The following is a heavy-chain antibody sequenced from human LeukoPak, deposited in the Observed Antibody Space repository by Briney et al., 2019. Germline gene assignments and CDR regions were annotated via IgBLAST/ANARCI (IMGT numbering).Heavy chain of an antibody. V-gene: IGHV3-21*01. Sequence: GGSLRLSCAASGFTFTSYSMIWVRQTPGKGLEWVSSITTSSITSSGGYIFYADSVKGRFTISRDNAKNSVYLQMNSLGADDTAVYYCARVDTAMAPFDYWGQGTLVTVSS. CDR3: ARVDTAMAPFDY. CDR1: GFTFTSYS. D-gene: IGHD5-18*01. J-gene: IGHJ4*02. CDR2: ITTSSITSSGGYI.